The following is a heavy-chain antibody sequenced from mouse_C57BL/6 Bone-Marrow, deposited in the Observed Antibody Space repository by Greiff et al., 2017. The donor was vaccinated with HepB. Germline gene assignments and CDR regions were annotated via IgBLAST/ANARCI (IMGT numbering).Heavy chain of an antibody. CDR2: IDPSDSYT. D-gene: IGHD2-1*01. J-gene: IGHJ4*01. Sequence: QVQLQQPGAELVRPGTSVKLSCKASGYTFTSYWMHWVKQRPGQGLEWIGVIDPSDSYTNYNQKFKGKATLTVDTSSSTAYMQLSSLTSEDSAVYYCARDCGNWDYYAMDDWGQGTSVTVSS. CDR3: ARDCGNWDYYAMDD. V-gene: IGHV1-59*01. CDR1: GYTFTSYW.